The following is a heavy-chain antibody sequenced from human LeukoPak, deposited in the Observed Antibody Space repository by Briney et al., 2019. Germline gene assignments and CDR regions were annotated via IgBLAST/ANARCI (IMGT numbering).Heavy chain of an antibody. CDR1: GYTFTTYG. D-gene: IGHD3-3*01. J-gene: IGHJ4*02. V-gene: IGHV1-18*01. CDR2: ISAYSGNT. CDR3: ARVGTIFGVAKGNDY. Sequence: ASVKVSCKASGYTFTTYGISWVRQAPGQGLEWMGWISAYSGNTNYAQKLQGRITMTTDTSTSTAYMELSSLRSEDTAVYYCARVGTIFGVAKGNDYWGQGTLVTVSS.